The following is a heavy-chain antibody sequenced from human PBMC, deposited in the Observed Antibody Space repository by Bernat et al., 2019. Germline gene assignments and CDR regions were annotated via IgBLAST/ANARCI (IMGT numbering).Heavy chain of an antibody. V-gene: IGHV3-30-3*01. CDR3: ARDFVAVAARSPDFDY. J-gene: IGHJ4*02. D-gene: IGHD6-19*01. Sequence: SYATHWVRQAPGKGLEWVAVISYDGSNRYYADSVKGRFTISRDNSKNTLYLLMNSLRVEDTAVYYCARDFVAVAARSPDFDYWGQGTLVTVSS. CDR1: SYA. CDR2: ISYDGSNR.